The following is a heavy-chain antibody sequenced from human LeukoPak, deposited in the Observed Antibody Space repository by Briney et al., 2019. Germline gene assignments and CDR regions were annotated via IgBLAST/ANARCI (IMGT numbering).Heavy chain of an antibody. J-gene: IGHJ4*02. D-gene: IGHD6-6*01. CDR3: AREALEYFLFDY. CDR2: IYYSGST. V-gene: IGHV4-39*07. CDR1: GGSISSSSYY. Sequence: SETLSLTCTVSGGSISSSSYYWGWIRQPPGKGLEWIGSIYYSGSTYYNPSLKSRVTTSVDTSKNQFSLKLSSVTAADTAVYYCAREALEYFLFDYWGQGTLVTVSS.